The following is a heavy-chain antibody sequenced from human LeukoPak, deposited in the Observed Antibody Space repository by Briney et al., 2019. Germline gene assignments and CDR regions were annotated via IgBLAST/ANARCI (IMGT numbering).Heavy chain of an antibody. CDR1: GFTFSSYS. CDR3: ARGGRIAARPSDY. D-gene: IGHD6-6*01. V-gene: IGHV3-21*01. CDR2: ISSSSSYI. Sequence: GGSLRLSCAASGFTFSSYSMNWVRQAPGKGLEWVSSISSSSSYIYYADSVKGRLTISRDNAKNSLYLQMNSLRAEDTAVYYCARGGRIAARPSDYWGQGTLVTVSS. J-gene: IGHJ4*02.